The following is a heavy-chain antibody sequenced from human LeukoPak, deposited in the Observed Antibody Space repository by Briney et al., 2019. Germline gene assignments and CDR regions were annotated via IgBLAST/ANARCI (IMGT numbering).Heavy chain of an antibody. CDR3: AKTRTEMAATPDDC. CDR1: GFTFSSYG. D-gene: IGHD5-24*01. Sequence: PGGSLRLSCAASGFTFSSYGMHWVRQAPGKGLEWVSTISGRGATTNYADSVKGRFTISRDNSKNTLYLQMNSLRVEDTAVYYCAKTRTEMAATPDDCWGQGTLVTVSS. V-gene: IGHV3-23*01. J-gene: IGHJ4*02. CDR2: ISGRGATT.